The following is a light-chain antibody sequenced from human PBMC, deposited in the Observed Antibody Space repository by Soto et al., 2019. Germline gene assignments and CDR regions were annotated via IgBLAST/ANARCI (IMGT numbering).Light chain of an antibody. CDR1: SSNIGSNT. CDR2: TNN. V-gene: IGLV1-44*01. Sequence: VLTQPPSASGAPGQRVTISCSGSSSNIGSNTVNWYQQLPGTAPKLLIYTNNQRPSGVRDRFSGSRSGTSASLAISGLQSEDEADYYCAAWDDSLNGFVFGTGTKVTVL. CDR3: AAWDDSLNGFV. J-gene: IGLJ1*01.